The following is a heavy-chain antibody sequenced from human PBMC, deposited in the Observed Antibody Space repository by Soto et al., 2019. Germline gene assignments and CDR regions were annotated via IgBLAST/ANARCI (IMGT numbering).Heavy chain of an antibody. D-gene: IGHD3-10*01. CDR2: INPSGGST. J-gene: IGHJ6*02. CDR1: VYTFTSYY. CDR3: ARDYYYGSGSSLFYYYGMDV. Sequence: GGSVKVSCKASVYTFTSYYMHWLRQAPGQGLEWMGIINPSGGSTSYAQKFQGRVTMTRDTSTSTVYMELSSLRSEDTAVYYCARDYYYGSGSSLFYYYGMDVWGQGTTVTVSS. V-gene: IGHV1-46*01.